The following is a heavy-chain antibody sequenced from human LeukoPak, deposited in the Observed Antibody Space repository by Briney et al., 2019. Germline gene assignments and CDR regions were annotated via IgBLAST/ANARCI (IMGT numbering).Heavy chain of an antibody. D-gene: IGHD2-2*01. Sequence: ASVKVSCKASGYTFTSYGIGWVRQAPGQGLEWMGWISAYNGNTNYAQKLQGRVTMTTDTSTSTAYMELRSLRSDDTAVYYCAREAYCSSTSCYQNFDYWGQGTLVTVSS. V-gene: IGHV1-18*01. CDR1: GYTFTSYG. J-gene: IGHJ4*02. CDR3: AREAYCSSTSCYQNFDY. CDR2: ISAYNGNT.